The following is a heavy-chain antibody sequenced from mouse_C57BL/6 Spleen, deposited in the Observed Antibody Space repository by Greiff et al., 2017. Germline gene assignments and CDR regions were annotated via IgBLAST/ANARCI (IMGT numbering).Heavy chain of an antibody. V-gene: IGHV1-55*01. J-gene: IGHJ4*01. CDR3: ARRNSTVRYAMDY. D-gene: IGHD1-1*01. Sequence: QVQLQQPGAELVKPGASVKMSCKASGYTFTSYWITWVKQRPGQGLEWIGDIYPGSGSTNYNEKFKSKATLTVDTSSSTAYMQLSSLTSEDSAVYYCARRNSTVRYAMDYWGQGTSVTVSS. CDR1: GYTFTSYW. CDR2: IYPGSGST.